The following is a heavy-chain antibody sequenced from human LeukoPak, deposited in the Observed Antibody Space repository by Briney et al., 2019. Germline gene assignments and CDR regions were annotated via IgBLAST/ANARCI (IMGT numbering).Heavy chain of an antibody. D-gene: IGHD2-8*01. J-gene: IGHJ3*02. Sequence: EASVKVSCKASGYTFTNYYTHWVRQAPGQGLEWMGIINPSGGSTSYEQKFQGRVTMTTDTSTNTVYMELSSLRSEDTAVYYCARPGGTSAFDIWGQGTMVTVSS. CDR2: INPSGGST. CDR3: ARPGGTSAFDI. CDR1: GYTFTNYY. V-gene: IGHV1-46*01.